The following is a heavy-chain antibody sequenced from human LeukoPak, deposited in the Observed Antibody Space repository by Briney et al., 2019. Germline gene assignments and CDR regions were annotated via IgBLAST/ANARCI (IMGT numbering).Heavy chain of an antibody. V-gene: IGHV3-30-3*01. CDR1: GFTFSSYA. CDR2: ISYDGSNK. CDR3: ARDSGSSSWYESWFDP. D-gene: IGHD6-13*01. Sequence: GRSLRLSCAASGFTFSSYAMHWVRQAPGKGLEWVAVISYDGSNKYYADSVKGRFTISRDNSKNTLYLQMNSLRAEDTAVYYCARDSGSSSWYESWFDPWSQGTLVTVSS. J-gene: IGHJ5*02.